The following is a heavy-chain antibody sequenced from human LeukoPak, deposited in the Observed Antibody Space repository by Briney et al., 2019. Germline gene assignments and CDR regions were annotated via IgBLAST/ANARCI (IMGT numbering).Heavy chain of an antibody. D-gene: IGHD6-13*01. J-gene: IGHJ3*02. V-gene: IGHV1-24*01. CDR3: ATALFHSSSWYEVPPASGPGAFDI. CDR1: GYTLTELS. Sequence: ASVKVSCKVSGYTLTELSMHWVRQAPGKGLEWMGGFDPEDGETIYAQKFQGRVTMTEDTSTDTAYMELSSLRSEDTAVYYCATALFHSSSWYEVPPASGPGAFDIWGQGTMVTVSS. CDR2: FDPEDGET.